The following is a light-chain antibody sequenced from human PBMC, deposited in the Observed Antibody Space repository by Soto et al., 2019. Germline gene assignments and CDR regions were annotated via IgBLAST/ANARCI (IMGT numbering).Light chain of an antibody. CDR2: DAS. CDR1: QTISSW. V-gene: IGKV1-39*01. J-gene: IGKJ5*01. Sequence: DIQMTQSPSTLSGSVGDRVTITCRASQTISSWLAWYQQRPGKPPKLLIYDASSLKSGVPSRFSGSGSGTDFTLTISSLQPEDFATYYCQQSYSTLSITFGQGTRREIK. CDR3: QQSYSTLSIT.